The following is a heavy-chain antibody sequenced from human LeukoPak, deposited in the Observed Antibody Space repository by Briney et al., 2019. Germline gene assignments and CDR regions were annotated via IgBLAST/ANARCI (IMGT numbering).Heavy chain of an antibody. CDR1: GFTVSSNY. CDR2: IYSGGST. J-gene: IGHJ4*02. D-gene: IGHD3-22*01. V-gene: IGHV3-53*01. Sequence: GGSLRLSCAASGFTVSSNYMSWVRQAPGKGLEWVSVIYSGGSTYYADSVKGRLTISRDNSKNTLYLQMNSLRAEDTAVYYCARGMGAYSSGYYPDLVRWGQGTLVTVSS. CDR3: ARGMGAYSSGYYPDLVR.